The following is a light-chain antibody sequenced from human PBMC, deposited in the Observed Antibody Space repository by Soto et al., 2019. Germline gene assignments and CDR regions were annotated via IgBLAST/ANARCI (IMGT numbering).Light chain of an antibody. CDR2: AAS. V-gene: IGKV1-12*01. J-gene: IGKJ3*01. Sequence: DIQMTQSPSSVSASLGDRVTINCRASQGISTWLAWYQQKPGRAPKLLIYAASRLQSGVPSRFSGSGSGTDFTLTISSLQPKDVATYFCQQAYGFAFTFGPGTKVDV. CDR1: QGISTW. CDR3: QQAYGFAFT.